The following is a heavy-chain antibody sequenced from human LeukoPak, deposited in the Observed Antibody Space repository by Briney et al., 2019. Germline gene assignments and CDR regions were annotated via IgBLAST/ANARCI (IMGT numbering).Heavy chain of an antibody. D-gene: IGHD6-13*01. CDR3: ARVEAAYTYYFDY. CDR1: GFTFSSYG. CDR2: IWYDGSNK. Sequence: GRSLRLSCAASGFTFSSYGMHWVRQAPGKGLEWVAVIWYDGSNKYYADSVKGRFTISRDNAKNSLYLQMNSLRAEDTAVYYCARVEAAYTYYFDYWGQGTLVTVSS. V-gene: IGHV3-33*01. J-gene: IGHJ4*02.